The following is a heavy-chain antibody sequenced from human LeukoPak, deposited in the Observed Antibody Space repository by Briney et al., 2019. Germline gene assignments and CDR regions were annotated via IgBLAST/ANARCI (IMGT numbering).Heavy chain of an antibody. CDR1: GGSISSSTYY. D-gene: IGHD2-15*01. CDR2: IYYSGYT. CDR3: ATSGPGYYYGMDV. Sequence: SETLSLTCTVSGGSISSSTYYRGWIRQLPGKGLEWIGSIYYSGYTYHNPSLESRVTMSVDTSKNQFSLKLTSVTAADTAVYYCATSGPGYYYGMDVWGQGTTVTVSS. J-gene: IGHJ6*02. V-gene: IGHV4-39*01.